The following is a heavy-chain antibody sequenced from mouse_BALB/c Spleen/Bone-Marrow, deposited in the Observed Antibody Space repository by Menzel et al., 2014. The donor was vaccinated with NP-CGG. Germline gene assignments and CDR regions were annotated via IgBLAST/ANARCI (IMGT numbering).Heavy chain of an antibody. D-gene: IGHD4-1*01. V-gene: IGHV1-7*01. Sequence: QVQLQQSGAELAKPGASVKMSCKASGYTFTSYWMHWVKQRPGQGLEWIGYINPSTGYTEYNQKFKDKATLTADKSSSTAYMQLSSQTSEDSAVYYCARSRTGTYFDYWGQGTTLTVSS. CDR1: GYTFTSYW. J-gene: IGHJ2*01. CDR2: INPSTGYT. CDR3: ARSRTGTYFDY.